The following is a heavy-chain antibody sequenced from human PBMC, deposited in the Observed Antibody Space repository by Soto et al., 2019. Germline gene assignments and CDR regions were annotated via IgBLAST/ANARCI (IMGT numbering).Heavy chain of an antibody. CDR1: GGTFSSYT. J-gene: IGHJ6*03. Sequence: GASVKVSCKASGGTFSSYTISWVRQAPGQGLEWMGRIIPILGIANYAQKFQGRVTITADKSTSTAYMELSSLRSEDTAVYYCARDVRITVTTWGYYYYYMDVWGKGTTVTVSS. V-gene: IGHV1-69*04. CDR2: IIPILGIA. CDR3: ARDVRITVTTWGYYYYYMDV. D-gene: IGHD4-4*01.